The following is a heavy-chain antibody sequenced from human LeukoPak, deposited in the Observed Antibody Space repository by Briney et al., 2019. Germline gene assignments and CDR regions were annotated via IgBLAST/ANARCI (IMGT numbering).Heavy chain of an antibody. Sequence: SETLSLTCAVYGGSFSGYYWSWIRQPPGKGLEWIGEINHSGSTNYNPSLKSRVTISVDTSKNQFSLKLSSVTAADTAVYYCARRYYDYVWGSYRYTPHFDYWGQGTLVTASS. CDR3: ARRYYDYVWGSYRYTPHFDY. CDR2: INHSGST. CDR1: GGSFSGYY. V-gene: IGHV4-34*01. J-gene: IGHJ4*02. D-gene: IGHD3-16*02.